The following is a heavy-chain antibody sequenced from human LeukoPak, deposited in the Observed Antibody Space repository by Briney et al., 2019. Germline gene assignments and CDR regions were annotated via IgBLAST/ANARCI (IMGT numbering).Heavy chain of an antibody. D-gene: IGHD1-26*01. CDR2: IYTSGST. V-gene: IGHV4-61*02. Sequence: SETLSLTCTVSGNSISSGDNYWSWIRQPAGKGLEWIGRIYTSGSTNYNPSLKSRVTMSVDTSKNQFSLKLTSVTAADTAVYYCARGRASVGGFDYWGQGALVTVSS. CDR3: ARGRASVGGFDY. CDR1: GNSISSGDNY. J-gene: IGHJ4*02.